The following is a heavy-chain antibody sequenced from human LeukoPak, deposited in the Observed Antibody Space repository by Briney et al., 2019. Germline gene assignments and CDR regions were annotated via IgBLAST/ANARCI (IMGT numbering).Heavy chain of an antibody. CDR3: ARARGDCSSTSCAFDY. D-gene: IGHD2-2*01. V-gene: IGHV1-69*05. CDR2: IIPIFGTA. J-gene: IGHJ4*02. Sequence: SVKVSCKASGGTFSSYAISWVRQAPGQGLEWMGGIIPIFGTANYAQKFQGRVTITTDESTSTAYMELSSLRSEDTAVYYCARARGDCSSTSCAFDYWGQGTLVTVSS. CDR1: GGTFSSYA.